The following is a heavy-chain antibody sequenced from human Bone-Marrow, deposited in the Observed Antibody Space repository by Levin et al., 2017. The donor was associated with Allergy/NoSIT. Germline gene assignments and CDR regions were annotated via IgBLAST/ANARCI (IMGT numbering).Heavy chain of an antibody. CDR3: ARRSGGHDPNLDY. CDR1: GFTFSSYV. CDR2: LTTGGDST. V-gene: IGHV3-23*01. Sequence: GGSLRLSCAASGFTFSSYVMTWVRQAPGVGLEWVSSLTTGGDSTYYADSVKGRFTISRDNSKNTLYLQMSSLRVEDTAVYFCARRSGGHDPNLDYWGQGALVTVSS. J-gene: IGHJ4*02. D-gene: IGHD2-15*01.